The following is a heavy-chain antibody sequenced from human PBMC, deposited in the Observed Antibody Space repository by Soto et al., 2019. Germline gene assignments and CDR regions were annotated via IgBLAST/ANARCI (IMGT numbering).Heavy chain of an antibody. CDR3: TRGQYGMDV. CDR2: IRSKANSYAT. CDR1: GFTFSGSA. J-gene: IGHJ6*02. Sequence: EVQLVESGGGLVQPGGSLKLSCAASGFTFSGSAMHWVRQASGKGLEWVGRIRSKANSYATAYAASVKGRFTISRDDSKNTAYLQMNSLKTEDTAVYYCTRGQYGMDVWGQGTTVTVSS. V-gene: IGHV3-73*02.